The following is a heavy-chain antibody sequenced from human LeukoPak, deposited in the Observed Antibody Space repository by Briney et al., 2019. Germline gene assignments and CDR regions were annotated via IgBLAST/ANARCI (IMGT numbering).Heavy chain of an antibody. V-gene: IGHV3-48*01. Sequence: GGSLRLSCAASGFTFSSYSMNWVRQAPGKGLEWVSYISSSSTIYYADSVKGRFTISRDNAKNSLYLQMNSLRAEDTAVYYCAREGILRYFDWFAFDYWGQGTLVTVSS. D-gene: IGHD3-9*01. CDR2: ISSSSTI. CDR3: AREGILRYFDWFAFDY. J-gene: IGHJ4*02. CDR1: GFTFSSYS.